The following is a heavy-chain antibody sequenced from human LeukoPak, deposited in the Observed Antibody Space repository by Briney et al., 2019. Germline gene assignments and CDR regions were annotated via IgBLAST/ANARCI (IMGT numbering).Heavy chain of an antibody. D-gene: IGHD3-9*01. CDR3: AKASTGYYGYYYYGMDV. Sequence: GGSLRLSCAASGFTFDDYAMHWVRQAPGKGLEWVSLISWDGGSTYYADSVKGRFTISRDNSKNSLYLQMNSLRAEDTALYYCAKASTGYYGYYYYGMDVWGQGTTVTVSS. V-gene: IGHV3-43D*03. CDR1: GFTFDDYA. J-gene: IGHJ6*02. CDR2: ISWDGGST.